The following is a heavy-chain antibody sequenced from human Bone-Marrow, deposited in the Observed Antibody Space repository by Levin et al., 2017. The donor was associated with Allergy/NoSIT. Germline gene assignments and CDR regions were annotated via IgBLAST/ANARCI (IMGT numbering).Heavy chain of an antibody. Sequence: PSETLSLTCSVSGGSVTTHYWSWIRLAPGKGLEWIGQVYASGYLDYNPSLKSRVTVSLDTSRNEVSLKLTSVTAADTAVYYCTRQRRYAYAGDDNYFDSWGQGILVTVSS. CDR1: GGSVTTHY. D-gene: IGHD3-16*01. CDR2: VYASGYL. CDR3: TRQRRYAYAGDDNYFDS. J-gene: IGHJ5*01. V-gene: IGHV4-59*08.